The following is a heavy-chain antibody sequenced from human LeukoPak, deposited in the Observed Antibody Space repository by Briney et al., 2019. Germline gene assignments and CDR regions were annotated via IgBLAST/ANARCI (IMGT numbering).Heavy chain of an antibody. CDR3: ARGIVLTAPNYYYYMDV. D-gene: IGHD2-21*02. Sequence: SETLSLTCTVSGGSISSYYWSWIRQPPGKGLEWIGYIYYSGSTNYNPSLKSRVTISVDTSKNQFSLKLSSVTAADTAVYYCARGIVLTAPNYYYYMDVWGKGTTVTVSS. V-gene: IGHV4-59*01. J-gene: IGHJ6*03. CDR1: GGSISSYY. CDR2: IYYSGST.